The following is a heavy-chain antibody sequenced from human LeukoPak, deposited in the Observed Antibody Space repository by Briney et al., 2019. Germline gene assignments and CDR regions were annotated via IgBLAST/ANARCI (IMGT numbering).Heavy chain of an antibody. V-gene: IGHV3-64D*06. D-gene: IGHD2-2*01. CDR3: VKDLYKGGSASWYFFHY. CDR2: LSANGGTT. J-gene: IGHJ4*02. Sequence: GGSLRLSCSASGFIISDYAMHWVRQAPGKGLEYVSALSANGGTTYYADSVKGRFTISRDTSKNTLYLQMSSLRAEDTAMYHCVKDLYKGGSASWYFFHYWGQGTLVTVSS. CDR1: GFIISDYA.